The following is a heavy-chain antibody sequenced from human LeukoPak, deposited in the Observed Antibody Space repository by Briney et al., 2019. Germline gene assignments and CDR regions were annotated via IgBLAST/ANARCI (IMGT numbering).Heavy chain of an antibody. CDR2: IIPIFGTA. V-gene: IGHV1-69*01. Sequence: SVKLSCKASGGTFSSYAISWVRQAPGQGLEWMGGIIPIFGTANSAQKFQGRVTITADESTSTAYMELSSLRSEDTAVYYCASRSLPDYYDSSGDYYFDYLGQGTLVTVSS. J-gene: IGHJ4*02. D-gene: IGHD3-22*01. CDR1: GGTFSSYA. CDR3: ASRSLPDYYDSSGDYYFDY.